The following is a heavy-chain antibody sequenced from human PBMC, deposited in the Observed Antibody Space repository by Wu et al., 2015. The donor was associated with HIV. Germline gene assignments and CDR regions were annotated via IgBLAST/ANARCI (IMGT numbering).Heavy chain of an antibody. V-gene: IGHV1-46*02. CDR3: AREGVDAFHP. CDR2: INPSAGST. Sequence: QVQLVQSGAEVKKPGASVKVSCKTSGYTFNSYFIHWVRQAPGQGLEWMGIINPSAGSTSYAQKFQGRVTMTRDTSTTTVYMELSSLRSDDTAVFFXAREGVDAFHPWGQGTLVTVSS. D-gene: IGHD5-12*01. CDR1: GYTFNSYF. J-gene: IGHJ5*02.